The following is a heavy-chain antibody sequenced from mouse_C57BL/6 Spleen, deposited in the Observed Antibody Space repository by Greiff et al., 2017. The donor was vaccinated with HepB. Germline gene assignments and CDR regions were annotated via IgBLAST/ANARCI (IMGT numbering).Heavy chain of an antibody. Sequence: QVQLKQPGAELVKPGASVKLSCKASGYTFTSYWMQWVKQRPGQGLEWIGEIDPSDSYTNYNQKFKGKATLTVDTSSSTAYMQLSSLTSEDSAVYYCARSRSDQAWFAYWGQGTLVTVSA. J-gene: IGHJ3*01. CDR1: GYTFTSYW. D-gene: IGHD2-13*01. CDR2: IDPSDSYT. CDR3: ARSRSDQAWFAY. V-gene: IGHV1-50*01.